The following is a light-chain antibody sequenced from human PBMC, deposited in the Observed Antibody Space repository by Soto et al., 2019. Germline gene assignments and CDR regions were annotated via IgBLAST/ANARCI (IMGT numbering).Light chain of an antibody. CDR1: QSINSF. V-gene: IGKV1-39*01. Sequence: DIQMTQSPSSLSASEGDRVIITCRASQSINSFLNRYQQKTGKAPKLLIYDASTLQSGVTSRFSGSGSETEFTLTIANPQPDDFATYYCHQSYDTPYSFCPGTKVDVK. CDR3: HQSYDTPYS. CDR2: DAS. J-gene: IGKJ3*01.